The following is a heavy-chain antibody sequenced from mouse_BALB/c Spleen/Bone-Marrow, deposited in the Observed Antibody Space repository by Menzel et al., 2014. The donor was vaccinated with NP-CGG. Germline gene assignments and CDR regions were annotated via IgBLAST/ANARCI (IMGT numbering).Heavy chain of an antibody. J-gene: IGHJ4*01. Sequence: VQVVESGPGLVAPSRSLSITCTVSGFSLTSYGVHWVRQPPGKGLEWLGVIWAGGSTNYNSALMSRLSISKDNSKSQVFLKMNSLQTDDTAMYYCARVGYRYDGYAMDYRGQGTSVTVSS. D-gene: IGHD2-14*01. CDR2: IWAGGST. CDR1: GFSLTSYG. V-gene: IGHV2-9*02. CDR3: ARVGYRYDGYAMDY.